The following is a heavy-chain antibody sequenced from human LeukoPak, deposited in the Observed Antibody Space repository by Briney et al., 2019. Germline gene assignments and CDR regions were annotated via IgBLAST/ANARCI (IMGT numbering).Heavy chain of an antibody. J-gene: IGHJ4*02. V-gene: IGHV3-48*01. CDR2: ISSSGSTI. D-gene: IGHD6-6*01. Sequence: AGGSLRLSCEASGFTFIDYTMNWVRQAPGKGLEWVAYISSSGSTIYYGDSVKGRFTISRDNAKDSLFLQMNSLRAEDTAVYYCAKDPSPSSWGYFDYWGQGTLVTVSS. CDR1: GFTFIDYT. CDR3: AKDPSPSSWGYFDY.